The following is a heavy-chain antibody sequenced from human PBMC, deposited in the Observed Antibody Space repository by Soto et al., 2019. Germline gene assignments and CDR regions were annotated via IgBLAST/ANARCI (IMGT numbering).Heavy chain of an antibody. V-gene: IGHV1-69*02. J-gene: IGHJ4*02. D-gene: IGHD1-26*01. Sequence: QVQLVQSGAEVKKPGSSVKVSCKASGGTFSSYTISWVRQAPGQGLEWMGRIIPILGIANYAQKFQGRVTITADKSTRTAYMELSSLRSEDTAVYYCAWRVGVTVLGLADWGRGTLVTVSS. CDR1: GGTFSSYT. CDR3: AWRVGVTVLGLAD. CDR2: IIPILGIA.